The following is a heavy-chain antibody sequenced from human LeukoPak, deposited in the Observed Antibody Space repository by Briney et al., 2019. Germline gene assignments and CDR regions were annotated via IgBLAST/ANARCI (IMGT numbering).Heavy chain of an antibody. CDR3: AKDHSYGYDGLDY. V-gene: IGHV3-30*02. D-gene: IGHD5-18*01. J-gene: IGHJ4*02. Sequence: GGSLRLSCAASGFTFSSYGMHWVRQAPGKGLEWVAFIRYDGSNKYYADSVKGRFTISRDNSKNTLYLQMNSLRAEDTAVYYCAKDHSYGYDGLDYWGQGTLVTVSS. CDR2: IRYDGSNK. CDR1: GFTFSSYG.